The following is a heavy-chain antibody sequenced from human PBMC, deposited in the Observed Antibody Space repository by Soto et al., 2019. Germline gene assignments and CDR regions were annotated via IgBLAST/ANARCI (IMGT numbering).Heavy chain of an antibody. V-gene: IGHV3-30*18. CDR1: GFTFTPYG. CDR3: AKGARVVAASPTDY. D-gene: IGHD2-15*01. J-gene: IGHJ4*02. CDR2: ISYDGSNK. Sequence: ESGGGVVQPGRSLRLSCAASGFTFTPYGMHWVRQAPGKGLGWVAVISYDGSNKYYADSVKGRFTISRDNSKNTLYLQMNSLRAEDTALYYCAKGARVVAASPTDYWGQGTLVTVSS.